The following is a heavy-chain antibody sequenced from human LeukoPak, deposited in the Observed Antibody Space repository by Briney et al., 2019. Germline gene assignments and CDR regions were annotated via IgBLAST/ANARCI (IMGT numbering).Heavy chain of an antibody. Sequence: PGGSLRLSCAGSGFPFSGYSMNWVRQTPGKGLEWVSSMSILSGITYYAESVKGRFTVSRDNAKNLLHLQMNSLRVEDTAIYYCARGFEYSTSGAGYWGQGTLVTVSS. CDR2: MSILSGIT. J-gene: IGHJ4*02. CDR1: GFPFSGYS. D-gene: IGHD6-6*01. V-gene: IGHV3-21*01. CDR3: ARGFEYSTSGAGY.